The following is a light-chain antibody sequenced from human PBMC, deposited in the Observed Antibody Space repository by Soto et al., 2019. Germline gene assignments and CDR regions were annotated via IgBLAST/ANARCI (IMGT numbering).Light chain of an antibody. V-gene: IGKV3-15*01. Sequence: EMVMTQSPATLSVSPGERVTLSCRASESVHRNLAWYQQKPGQGPSLLIYYASTRATGVPDKFTGSGSGTEFTLTISSLQSEDFGVYHCHHYSNWPPTFGPGTKVEIK. J-gene: IGKJ3*01. CDR2: YAS. CDR1: ESVHRN. CDR3: HHYSNWPPT.